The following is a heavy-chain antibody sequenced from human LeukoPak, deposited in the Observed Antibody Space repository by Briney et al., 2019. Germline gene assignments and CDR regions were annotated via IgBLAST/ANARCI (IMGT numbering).Heavy chain of an antibody. CDR1: GFTFSSYA. Sequence: GGSLRLSCAASGFTFSSYAMHWVRQAPGKGLEYVSAISSNGGSTYYANSVKGRFTISRDNSKNTLYLQMGSLRAEDMAVYYLARDPSRGWYRFFDYWGQGTLVTVPS. CDR2: ISSNGGST. V-gene: IGHV3-64*01. J-gene: IGHJ4*02. CDR3: ARDPSRGWYRFFDY. D-gene: IGHD6-19*01.